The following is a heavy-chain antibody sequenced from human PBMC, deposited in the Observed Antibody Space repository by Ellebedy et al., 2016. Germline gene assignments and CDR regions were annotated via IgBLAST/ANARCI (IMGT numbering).Heavy chain of an antibody. CDR3: ATLHGDFNY. J-gene: IGHJ4*02. CDR2: INTDGSST. D-gene: IGHD4-11*01. Sequence: GGSLRLXXAASGFSFTSYWMHWVRQDPGKGLVWVSHINTDGSSTTYADSVRGRFTISRDNAKNTVYLQMNSLRAEDTSVYYCATLHGDFNYWGQGTLVTVSS. V-gene: IGHV3-74*01. CDR1: GFSFTSYW.